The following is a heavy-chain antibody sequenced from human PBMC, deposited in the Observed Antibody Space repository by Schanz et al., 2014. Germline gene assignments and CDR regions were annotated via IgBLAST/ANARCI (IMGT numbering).Heavy chain of an antibody. Sequence: QLMQSGSEVRKPGASVKVSCKASGYIFGSHGMTWVRQAPGQGPELMGWINAHTGNTQYAQKFQGRVNMTRDTVTTTVHLELTRLRTDDTAIYYGARVHIATYHYNSPGAFDIWGQGIRVTVSS. CDR2: INAHTGNT. CDR3: ARVHIATYHYNSPGAFDI. J-gene: IGHJ3*02. D-gene: IGHD3-10*01. CDR1: GYIFGSHG. V-gene: IGHV1-18*01.